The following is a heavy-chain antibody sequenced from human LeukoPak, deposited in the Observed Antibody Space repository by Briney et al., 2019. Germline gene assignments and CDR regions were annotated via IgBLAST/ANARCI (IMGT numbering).Heavy chain of an antibody. D-gene: IGHD5-24*01. CDR2: IRYDGSNK. CDR3: AKDRGDGYPTHFDY. CDR1: GLTFSRYD. J-gene: IGHJ4*02. V-gene: IGHV3-30*02. Sequence: GGSLRLSCAASGLTFSRYDMHWVRQAPGKGLEWVAFIRYDGSNKYYADSVKGRFTISRDNSKNTLYLQMNSLRPEDTAVYYCAKDRGDGYPTHFDYWGQGTLVTVSS.